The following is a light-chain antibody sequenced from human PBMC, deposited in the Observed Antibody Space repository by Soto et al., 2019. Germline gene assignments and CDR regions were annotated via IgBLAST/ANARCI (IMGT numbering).Light chain of an antibody. Sequence: QSALTQPASVSGSPGQSITISCTGTSSDVGGYNYVSWYQQHPGKAPKLMIYEVSNRPSGVSNRFSGSKSGNTASLTISWLQAEDEADYYCSSYTSSSTVVFGGGTKLTV. V-gene: IGLV2-14*01. CDR1: SSDVGGYNY. J-gene: IGLJ2*01. CDR2: EVS. CDR3: SSYTSSSTVV.